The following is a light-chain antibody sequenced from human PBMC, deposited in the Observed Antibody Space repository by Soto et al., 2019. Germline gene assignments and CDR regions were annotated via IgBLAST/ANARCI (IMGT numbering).Light chain of an antibody. Sequence: EIVLAQFPSTLSLSPGERAPLSCRASQSVSSSYLAWYQQKPGQAPRLLIYGASSRATGIPDRFSGSGSGTDFTLTISRLEPEDFAVYYCQQYGSSRTFGQGTKVDIK. CDR2: GAS. J-gene: IGKJ1*01. CDR1: QSVSSSY. V-gene: IGKV3-20*01. CDR3: QQYGSSRT.